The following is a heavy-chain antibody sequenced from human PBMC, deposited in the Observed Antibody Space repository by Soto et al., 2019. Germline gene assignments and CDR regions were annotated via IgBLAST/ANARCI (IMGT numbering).Heavy chain of an antibody. CDR1: GFTFSTYG. CDR2: ISYDGVNK. J-gene: IGHJ4*02. V-gene: IGHV3-30*18. CDR3: AKSVYNWNDGFFDY. Sequence: QVQLVESGGGVVQPGRSLRLSCAASGFTFSTYGMHWVRQAPGKGLEWVAVISYDGVNKYYADSEKGRFTISRDNSKNTLYLQMNSLRAEDRAVYYCAKSVYNWNDGFFDYWGQGTLVTVSS. D-gene: IGHD1-1*01.